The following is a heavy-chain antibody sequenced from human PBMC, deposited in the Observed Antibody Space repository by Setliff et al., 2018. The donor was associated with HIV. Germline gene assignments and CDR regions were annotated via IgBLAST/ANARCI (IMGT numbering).Heavy chain of an antibody. CDR1: GGSITRTPYY. CDR2: IYHTGIT. D-gene: IGHD3-16*02. V-gene: IGHV4-39*01. Sequence: PSETLSLTCTVSGGSITRTPYYWGWIRQPPGKGLEWIGSIYHTGITYNNPSLKSRVTISVDTSKNQISLRLNSVTATDTAIYYCALRSPGGPRDSTWGSHRYDAFDTWGQGTAVTVSS. CDR3: ALRSPGGPRDSTWGSHRYDAFDT. J-gene: IGHJ3*02.